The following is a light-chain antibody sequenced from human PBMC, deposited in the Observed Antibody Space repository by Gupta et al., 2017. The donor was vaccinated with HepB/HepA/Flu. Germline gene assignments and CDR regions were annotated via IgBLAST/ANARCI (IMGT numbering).Light chain of an antibody. CDR2: DAS. CDR3: RHRSNWLFT. Sequence: EIVLTQSPATLSLSPGERATLSCRASQSLSSYLAWYQQKPGQAPRLLIYDASNRATGIPARFSGSGSGTDFTLTISSLEPEDVAVYYCRHRSNWLFTFGPGTKVEIK. CDR1: QSLSSY. V-gene: IGKV3-11*01. J-gene: IGKJ3*01.